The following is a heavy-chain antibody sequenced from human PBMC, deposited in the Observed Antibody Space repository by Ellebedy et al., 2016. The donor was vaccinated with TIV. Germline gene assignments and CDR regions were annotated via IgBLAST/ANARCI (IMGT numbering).Heavy chain of an antibody. CDR1: GFTFSSYW. J-gene: IGHJ5*02. D-gene: IGHD2-21*01. CDR2: INSDGSST. CDR3: AREVVPREVDP. V-gene: IGHV3-74*01. Sequence: GESLKISCAASGFTFSSYWMHWVRQAPGKGLVWVSRINSDGSSTSYADSVKGRFTISRDNAKNTLYLQMNSLRAEDTAVYYCAREVVPREVDPWGQGTLVTVSS.